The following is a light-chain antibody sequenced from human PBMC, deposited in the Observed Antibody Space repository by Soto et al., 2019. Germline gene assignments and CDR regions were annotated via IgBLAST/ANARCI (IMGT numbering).Light chain of an antibody. CDR1: QSVVTN. V-gene: IGKV3-20*01. CDR2: GAS. CDR3: QQYGSSPWT. J-gene: IGKJ1*01. Sequence: EIVMTQSPATLSVSPGERATLSCRASQSVVTNLAWYQQKPGQAPRLLIYGASSRATGTPDRFSGSGSGTDFTLTISRLEPEDFAVYYCQQYGSSPWTLGQGTKVDIK.